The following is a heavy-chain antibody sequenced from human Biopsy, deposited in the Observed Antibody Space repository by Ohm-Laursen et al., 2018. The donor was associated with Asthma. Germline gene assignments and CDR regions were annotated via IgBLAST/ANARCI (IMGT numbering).Heavy chain of an antibody. CDR2: IIPIFGPT. CDR1: GGTFSSNS. J-gene: IGHJ4*02. Sequence: SVKVSCNASGGTFSSNSINWVRQAPGQGLEWMGRIIPIFGPTNYAQKFQGRVIISADDSTSTAYMELSSLSSEDTALYYCARGPEYVRSSGALDYWGQGTLVTVSS. D-gene: IGHD2-2*01. V-gene: IGHV1-69*13. CDR3: ARGPEYVRSSGALDY.